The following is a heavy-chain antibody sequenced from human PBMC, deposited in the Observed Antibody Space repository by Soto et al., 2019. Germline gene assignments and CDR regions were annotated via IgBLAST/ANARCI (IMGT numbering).Heavy chain of an antibody. CDR3: AREFSSDGYCFDY. CDR2: IIHSEST. J-gene: IGHJ4*02. Sequence: SETLSLTCAVYGGSFSAYYWSWVRQPPGKGLEWIGEIIHSESTKYNPSLKSRVTISVDTSKNQFSLKLSSVTAADTAVYYCAREFSSDGYCFDYWGQGTLVTVSS. CDR1: GGSFSAYY. D-gene: IGHD3-22*01. V-gene: IGHV4-34*12.